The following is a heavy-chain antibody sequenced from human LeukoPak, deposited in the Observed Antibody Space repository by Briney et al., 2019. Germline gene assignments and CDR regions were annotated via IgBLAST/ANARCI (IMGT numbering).Heavy chain of an antibody. D-gene: IGHD3-3*01. CDR1: GGSIISSNYY. CDR2: IYQGSGSS. V-gene: IGHV4-39*01. Sequence: PSETLSLTCSVSGGSIISSNYYWGWIRQPPGKGLEWIGSIYQGSGSSYYNPSLKSRVTISGDTSKNQFFLRLSSVTAADTAVYYCASTLRFLPYRRFDYWGQGTLVTVPS. J-gene: IGHJ4*02. CDR3: ASTLRFLPYRRFDY.